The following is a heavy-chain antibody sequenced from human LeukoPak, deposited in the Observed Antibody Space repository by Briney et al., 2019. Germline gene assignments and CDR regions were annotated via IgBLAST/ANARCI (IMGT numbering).Heavy chain of an antibody. V-gene: IGHV3-33*01. CDR2: IWYDGSDK. CDR3: TTAPDRTDY. Sequence: GGSLRLSCAASGFTFSSYGMHWVRQAPGKGLEWVALIWYDGSDKYYADSVKGRFTISRDNSKNTLYLQMNSLKTEDTAVYYCTTAPDRTDYWGQGTLVTVSS. D-gene: IGHD3-22*01. CDR1: GFTFSSYG. J-gene: IGHJ4*02.